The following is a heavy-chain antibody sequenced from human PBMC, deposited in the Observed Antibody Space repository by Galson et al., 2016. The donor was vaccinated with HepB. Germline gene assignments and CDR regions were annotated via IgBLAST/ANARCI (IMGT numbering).Heavy chain of an antibody. V-gene: IGHV4-61*01. CDR3: ARGGVVNSYWYFDL. J-gene: IGHJ2*01. CDR2: MYYSGDS. Sequence: SETLSLTCTVSRGSVSSGSYYWSWIRQPPGKGLEWIGYMYYSGDSNYNPSLKSRVTMSVDTARNQFSLKLTSVTAADTAVYYCARGGVVNSYWYFDLWGRGTLVTVSS. CDR1: RGSVSSGSYY. D-gene: IGHD3-3*01.